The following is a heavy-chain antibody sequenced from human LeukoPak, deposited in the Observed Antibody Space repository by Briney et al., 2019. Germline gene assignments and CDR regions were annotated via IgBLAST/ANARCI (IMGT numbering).Heavy chain of an antibody. J-gene: IGHJ5*02. CDR2: INAGNGNT. CDR1: GYTFTSYA. CDR3: ARDRDRGILDDIVVVVALFDP. V-gene: IGHV1-3*01. Sequence: GASVKVSCKASGYTFTSYAMHWVRQAPGQRLEWMGWINAGNGNTKYSQKFQGRVTITRDTSASTAYMELSSLRSEDTAVYYCARDRDRGILDDIVVVVALFDPWGQGTLVTVSS. D-gene: IGHD2-15*01.